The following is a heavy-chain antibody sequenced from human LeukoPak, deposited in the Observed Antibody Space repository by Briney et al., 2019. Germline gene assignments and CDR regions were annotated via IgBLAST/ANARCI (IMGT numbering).Heavy chain of an antibody. V-gene: IGHV5-51*01. CDR2: IYPGDSNT. D-gene: IGHD3/OR15-3a*01. CDR1: GYLFTTYW. Sequence: GESLKISCQGSGYLFTTYWIGWVRQMPGKGLEWMGIIYPGDSNTRYSPSFQGQVTISADKSISTAYLQWSSLKASDTAMYYCARLQWSSLIFILYYWGQGTLVTVSS. J-gene: IGHJ4*02. CDR3: ARLQWSSLIFILYY.